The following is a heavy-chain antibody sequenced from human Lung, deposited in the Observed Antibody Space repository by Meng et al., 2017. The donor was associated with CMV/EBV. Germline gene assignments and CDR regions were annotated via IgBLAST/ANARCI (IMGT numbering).Heavy chain of an antibody. Sequence: ESLKISCAASGFTFSGSAMHWVRQASGKGLEWVGRIRSKANSYATAYAASVKGRFTISRDDSKNTAYLQMNSLKTEDTAVYYCTSWPDYKDYYYYGMDVWGQGXTVTVSS. D-gene: IGHD4-11*01. V-gene: IGHV3-73*01. CDR1: GFTFSGSA. CDR3: TSWPDYKDYYYYGMDV. CDR2: IRSKANSYAT. J-gene: IGHJ6*02.